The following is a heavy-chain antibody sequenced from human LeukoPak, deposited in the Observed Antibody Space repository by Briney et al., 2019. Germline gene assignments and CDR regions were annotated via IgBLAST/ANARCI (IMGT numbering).Heavy chain of an antibody. CDR3: ARDSNYYDSSGYRYYFDF. CDR2: IYYSGST. J-gene: IGHJ4*02. D-gene: IGHD3-22*01. CDR1: GGSISSYY. V-gene: IGHV4-59*01. Sequence: SETLSLTCTVSGGSISSYYWSWIRQPPGKGLAWIGYIYYSGSTNYNPSLKSRVTISVDTSKNQFSLKLSSVTAADTAVYYCARDSNYYDSSGYRYYFDFWGQGTLVTVSS.